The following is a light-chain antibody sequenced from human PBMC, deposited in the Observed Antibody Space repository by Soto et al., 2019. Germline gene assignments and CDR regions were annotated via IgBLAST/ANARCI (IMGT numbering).Light chain of an antibody. Sequence: QSALTQPASVSGSPGQSITISCTGTSSDVGGYNYVSWYQQYPGEAPKPIVYEVTNRPPGVSNRFSGSKSGNTASLTISGLQAEDEADYYCSSYTSSSTLDVFGTGTKVTVL. J-gene: IGLJ1*01. CDR3: SSYTSSSTLDV. CDR1: SSDVGGYNY. V-gene: IGLV2-14*01. CDR2: EVT.